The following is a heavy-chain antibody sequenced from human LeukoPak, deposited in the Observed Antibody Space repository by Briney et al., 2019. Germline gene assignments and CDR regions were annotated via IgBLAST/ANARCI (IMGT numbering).Heavy chain of an antibody. CDR1: GFTFSSSE. Sequence: GGSLRLSCAASGFTFSSSEMNWVRQAPGKGLEWVSYIGSSGTTIHYADSVRGRFTISRDNAKDSLYLQMNSLRVEDTAVYYCAKQSVRGVTEDHFDYWGQGTLVTVSS. CDR3: AKQSVRGVTEDHFDY. V-gene: IGHV3-48*03. CDR2: IGSSGTTI. D-gene: IGHD3-10*01. J-gene: IGHJ4*02.